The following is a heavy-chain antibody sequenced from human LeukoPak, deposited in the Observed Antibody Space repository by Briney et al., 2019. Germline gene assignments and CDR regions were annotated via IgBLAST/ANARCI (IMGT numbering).Heavy chain of an antibody. D-gene: IGHD4-23*01. J-gene: IGHJ4*02. Sequence: PGGSLRLSCAASGFTFSDNYMSWIRQAPGKGLEWVSYISGSGSTIYYADSVKGRFTISRDNAKNSLYLQMNSLRAEDTAVYYCARDRSTVAAWVDYWGQGTLVTVSS. CDR1: GFTFSDNY. CDR3: ARDRSTVAAWVDY. V-gene: IGHV3-11*04. CDR2: ISGSGSTI.